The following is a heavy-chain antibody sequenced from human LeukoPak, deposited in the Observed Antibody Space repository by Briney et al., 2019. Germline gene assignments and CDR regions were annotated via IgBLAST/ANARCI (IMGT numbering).Heavy chain of an antibody. CDR2: FDPEDGET. J-gene: IGHJ4*02. D-gene: IGHD3-22*01. CDR1: GYTLTELS. V-gene: IGHV1-24*01. Sequence: ASVKVSCKVSGYTLTELSMHWVRQAPGKGLEWMGGFDPEDGETIYAQKFQGRVTMTEDTSTDTVYMELSSLRSEDTAVYYCARDFRYDSSGYYLGAISNYFDYWGQGTLVTVSS. CDR3: ARDFRYDSSGYYLGAISNYFDY.